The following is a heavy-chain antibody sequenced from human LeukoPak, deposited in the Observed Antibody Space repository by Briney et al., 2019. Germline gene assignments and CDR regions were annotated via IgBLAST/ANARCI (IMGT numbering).Heavy chain of an antibody. CDR1: GFTFSDHW. D-gene: IGHD2-15*01. J-gene: IGHJ5*02. CDR2: INTDGSTT. V-gene: IGHV3-74*01. Sequence: PGGSLRLSCTASGFTFSDHWMHWVRQAPGKGLVWVSRINTDGSTTNYADSVKGRFTISRDNAENTLYLQMNSLRVDDTAVYYCARAAGGPNWFDPWGQGTLVTVSS. CDR3: ARAAGGPNWFDP.